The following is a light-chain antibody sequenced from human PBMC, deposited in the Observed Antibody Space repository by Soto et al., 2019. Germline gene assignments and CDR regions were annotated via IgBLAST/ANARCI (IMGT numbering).Light chain of an antibody. Sequence: QSALTQPASVSGSPGQSITISCTGTSSDVGAYNYVSWYQHHPGKAPKLMIYDVSNRPSGVSNRFSGSKSGNTASLTISGLQAEDEADYYCSSYTSSSLYVFGTGTKLTVL. CDR1: SSDVGAYNY. CDR2: DVS. V-gene: IGLV2-14*03. J-gene: IGLJ1*01. CDR3: SSYTSSSLYV.